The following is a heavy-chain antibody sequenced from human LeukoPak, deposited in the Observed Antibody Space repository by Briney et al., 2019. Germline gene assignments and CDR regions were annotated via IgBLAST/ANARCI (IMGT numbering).Heavy chain of an antibody. Sequence: GGSLRLSCEASGFTFGKNSMNWVRQAPGKGLEWISYISTASGNINYADSVKGRFTISRDNAKNSLYLQMNSLRVEDTAVYYCVREHYYDTRGYYYIPLDYWGHGTLVTVSS. J-gene: IGHJ4*01. CDR1: GFTFGKNS. D-gene: IGHD3-22*01. CDR2: ISTASGNI. V-gene: IGHV3-48*04. CDR3: VREHYYDTRGYYYIPLDY.